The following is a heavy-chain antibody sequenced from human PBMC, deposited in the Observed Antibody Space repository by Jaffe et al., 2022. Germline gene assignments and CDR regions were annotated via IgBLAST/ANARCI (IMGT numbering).Heavy chain of an antibody. CDR3: AKDAITMVQGEWFDY. J-gene: IGHJ4*02. Sequence: EVQLVESGGGLVQPGRSLRLSCAASGFTFDDYAMHWVRQAPGKGLEWVSGISWNSGSIGYADSVKGRFTISRDNAKNSLYLQMNSLRAEDTALYYCAKDAITMVQGEWFDYWGQGTLVTVSS. D-gene: IGHD3-10*01. CDR2: ISWNSGSI. CDR1: GFTFDDYA. V-gene: IGHV3-9*01.